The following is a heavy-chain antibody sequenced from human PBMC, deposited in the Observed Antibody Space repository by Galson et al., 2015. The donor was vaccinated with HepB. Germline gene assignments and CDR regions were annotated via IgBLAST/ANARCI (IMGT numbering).Heavy chain of an antibody. Sequence: SLRLSCAASGFTFGGYGMHWVRQAPGKGLEWVAFVWYDGSNKYYVDSVKGRFTISRDNSKNTLSLQMNSLRAEDTAMYYCVRGMTTVTTGAFDMWGQGTMVPVSS. CDR1: GFTFGGYG. J-gene: IGHJ3*02. D-gene: IGHD4-17*01. CDR3: VRGMTTVTTGAFDM. V-gene: IGHV3-30*02. CDR2: VWYDGSNK.